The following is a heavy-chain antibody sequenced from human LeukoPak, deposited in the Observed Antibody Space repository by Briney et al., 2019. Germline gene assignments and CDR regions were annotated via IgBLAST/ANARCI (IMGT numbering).Heavy chain of an antibody. V-gene: IGHV3-48*03. J-gene: IGHJ4*02. D-gene: IGHD4-17*01. CDR2: ISHSGRTI. Sequence: GGSLRLSCAASGFTINRNVVHWVRQAPGKGLEWVSYISHSGRTIYYADSVKGRFTISRDNAKNSLYLQMNSLRAEDTATYYCVRLPTVTTMGYWGQGALVTVSS. CDR1: GFTINRNV. CDR3: VRLPTVTTMGY.